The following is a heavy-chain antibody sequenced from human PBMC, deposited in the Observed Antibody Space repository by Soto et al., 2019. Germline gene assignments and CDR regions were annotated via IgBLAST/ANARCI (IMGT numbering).Heavy chain of an antibody. J-gene: IGHJ4*02. CDR2: INHSGST. D-gene: IGHD3-10*01. CDR1: GGSFSGYY. Sequence: QVQLQQWGAGLLKPSETLSLTCAVYGGSFSGYYWSWIRQPPGKGLEWIGEINHSGSTNYNPSLKRRVTITGDTSKNQFSLNLSSVTATDTAVYYCARVTYGSGSAPFDYWGQGTLVTVS. CDR3: ARVTYGSGSAPFDY. V-gene: IGHV4-34*01.